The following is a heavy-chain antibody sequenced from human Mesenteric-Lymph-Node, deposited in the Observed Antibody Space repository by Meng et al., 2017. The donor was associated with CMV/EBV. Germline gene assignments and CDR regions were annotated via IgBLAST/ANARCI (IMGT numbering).Heavy chain of an antibody. Sequence: SGYTFTSYAMNWVRQAPGQGLEWMGWINTTTGNPTYAQGFTGRFVFSLDTSVSTAYLQISSLKAEDTAVYYCARTGGRGYSGYDLDYWGQGTLVTVSS. CDR2: INTTTGNP. CDR1: GYTFTSYA. J-gene: IGHJ4*02. D-gene: IGHD5-12*01. V-gene: IGHV7-4-1*02. CDR3: ARTGGRGYSGYDLDY.